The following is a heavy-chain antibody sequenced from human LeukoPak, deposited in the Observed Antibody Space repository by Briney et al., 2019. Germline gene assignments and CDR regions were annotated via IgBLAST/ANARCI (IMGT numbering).Heavy chain of an antibody. V-gene: IGHV3-20*04. CDR2: INWNGGST. J-gene: IGHJ6*03. Sequence: GGSLRLSCAASGFTFDDYGMSWVRQAPGKGLEWVSGINWNGGSTGYADSVKGRFTTSRDNAKNSLYLQMNSLRAEDTALYYCAKEGSGYDLYYYYYYMDVWGKGTTVTVSS. CDR3: AKEGSGYDLYYYYYYMDV. D-gene: IGHD5-12*01. CDR1: GFTFDDYG.